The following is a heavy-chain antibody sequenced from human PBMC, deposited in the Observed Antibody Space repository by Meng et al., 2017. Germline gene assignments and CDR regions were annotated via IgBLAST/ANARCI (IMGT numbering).Heavy chain of an antibody. J-gene: IGHJ3*02. D-gene: IGHD3-16*02. Sequence: SVKVSCKASGGTFSSYTISWVRQAPGQGLEWMGRIIPILGIANYTQQFQGRVTITADKSTSTAYMELSSLRSEDTAVYYCARDRLMITFGGVIVSDAFDIWGQGTMVTVSS. CDR3: ARDRLMITFGGVIVSDAFDI. CDR1: GGTFSSYT. V-gene: IGHV1-69*04. CDR2: IIPILGIA.